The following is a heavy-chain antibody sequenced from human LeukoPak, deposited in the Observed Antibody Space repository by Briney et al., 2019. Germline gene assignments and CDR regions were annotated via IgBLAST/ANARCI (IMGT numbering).Heavy chain of an antibody. CDR1: GFTFSSYG. J-gene: IGHJ6*04. Sequence: PGRSLRLSCAASGFTFSSYGMHWVRQAPSKGLEWVAVIWYDGSNKYYADTVKGRFTISRDNSKNTLYLQMNSLRAEDTAVYYCARELLGMDVWGKGTTVTVSS. CDR2: IWYDGSNK. D-gene: IGHD2-21*01. CDR3: ARELLGMDV. V-gene: IGHV3-33*01.